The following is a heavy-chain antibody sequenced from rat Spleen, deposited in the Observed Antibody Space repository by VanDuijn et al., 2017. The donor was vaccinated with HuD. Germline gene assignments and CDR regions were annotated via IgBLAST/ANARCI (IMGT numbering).Heavy chain of an antibody. CDR3: ARRHYGYTDYFDY. CDR1: GFTFSNYY. D-gene: IGHD1-6*01. J-gene: IGHJ2*01. V-gene: IGHV5-25*01. Sequence: EVQLVESGGALVQPGRSLKLSCAASGFTFSNYYMAWVRQAPTKGLEWVASISPSGAITHCRDSVKGRFTISRDNAKSTLYLQMDSLRSEDSATYYCARRHYGYTDYFDYWGQGVMVTVSS. CDR2: ISPSGAIT.